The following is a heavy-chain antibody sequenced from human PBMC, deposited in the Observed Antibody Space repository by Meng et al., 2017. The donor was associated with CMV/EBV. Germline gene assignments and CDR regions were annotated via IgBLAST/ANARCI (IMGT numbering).Heavy chain of an antibody. CDR1: CSISSGGYY. CDR3: ASRYYYDSSGQPFDI. V-gene: IGHV4-31*02. Sequence: CSISSGGYYWSWSRQRPGKGLEWIGYIYYSGSTYYNPSLKSRVTISVDTSKNQFSLKLSSVTAADTAVYYCASRYYYDSSGQPFDIWGQGTMVTVSS. J-gene: IGHJ3*02. CDR2: IYYSGST. D-gene: IGHD3-22*01.